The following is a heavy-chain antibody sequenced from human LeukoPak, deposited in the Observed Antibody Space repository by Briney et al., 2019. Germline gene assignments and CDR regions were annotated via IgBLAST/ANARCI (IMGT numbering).Heavy chain of an antibody. V-gene: IGHV3-74*01. D-gene: IGHD3-10*01. Sequence: GGSLRLSCAASGFTVGTYYMHWVRQAPGKGLLCVSRIKRDGTTSYADSVMGRFTISRDDAKNTLSLHMNALRAEDTGVYYCVRSPDGSSYGDNWGQGALVTVSS. CDR2: IKRDGTT. CDR3: VRSPDGSSYGDN. CDR1: GFTVGTYY. J-gene: IGHJ4*02.